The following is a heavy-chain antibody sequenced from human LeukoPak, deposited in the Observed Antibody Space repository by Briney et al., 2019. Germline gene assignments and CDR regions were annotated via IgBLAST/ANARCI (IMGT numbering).Heavy chain of an antibody. Sequence: PSETLSLTCTVSGGSISSSSYYWGWIRHPPGKWLGWIGSIYYSGSTYYNPSLNSRVTISVDTSKNLFSLELSSVTAADTAVYYCARQPRYYYDSSGYTPDAFDIWGQETMVSVSS. D-gene: IGHD3-22*01. J-gene: IGHJ3*02. CDR3: ARQPRYYYDSSGYTPDAFDI. V-gene: IGHV4-39*01. CDR2: IYYSGST. CDR1: GGSISSSSYY.